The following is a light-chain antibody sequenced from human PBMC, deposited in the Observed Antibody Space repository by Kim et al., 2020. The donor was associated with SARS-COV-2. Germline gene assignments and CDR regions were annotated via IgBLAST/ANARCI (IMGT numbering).Light chain of an antibody. CDR1: SSDIGAYRY. J-gene: IGLJ3*02. V-gene: IGLV2-14*03. Sequence: QSALTQHASVSGSPGQSITISCTGSSSDIGAYRYVSWYQQHPDKAPQLIISDVSKRPSGVSDRFSGSKSGNTASLTISGLQPEDAADYYCTSYTYSKAWVFGGGTQLTVL. CDR2: DVS. CDR3: TSYTYSKAWV.